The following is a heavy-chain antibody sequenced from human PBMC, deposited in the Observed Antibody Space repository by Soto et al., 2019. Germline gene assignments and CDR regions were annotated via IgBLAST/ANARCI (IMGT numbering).Heavy chain of an antibody. Sequence: EMQLLESGGGLVQPGGSLRLSCVVSGFSFSTYGVTWVRQAPGKRLEWVCGVSGGSGVTHYTDSVKGQFTISGDDYKKTVYVQMHSLSGEYTAVYYCTRWNGYGDLWGQGTLVTVSS. V-gene: IGHV3-23*01. CDR2: VSGGSGVT. D-gene: IGHD1-1*01. J-gene: IGHJ5*02. CDR3: TRWNGYGDL. CDR1: GFSFSTYG.